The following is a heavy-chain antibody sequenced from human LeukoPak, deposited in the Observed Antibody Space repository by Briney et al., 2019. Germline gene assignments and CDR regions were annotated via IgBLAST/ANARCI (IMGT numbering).Heavy chain of an antibody. V-gene: IGHV3-21*01. CDR1: GFTFSNYN. D-gene: IGHD5-24*01. J-gene: IGHJ3*02. Sequence: GGSLRLSCAASGFTFSNYNMNWVRQAPGKGLEWVSSISSSDSYIYYADSVKGRFTISRDNAKNSLYLQMNSLRAEDTAVYYCARDGGSQRWLQPHDDAFDIWGQGTMVTVSS. CDR3: ARDGGSQRWLQPHDDAFDI. CDR2: ISSSDSYI.